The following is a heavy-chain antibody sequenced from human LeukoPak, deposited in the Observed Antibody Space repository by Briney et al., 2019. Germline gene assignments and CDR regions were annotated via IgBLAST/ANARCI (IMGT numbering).Heavy chain of an antibody. J-gene: IGHJ4*02. Sequence: PGGSLRLSCAASGFTFSNYAMSWVRQAPGKGLEWVSGISGGGGSTNYADSVKGRLIISRDNSKNTLYLQMNSLRAEDTAVYYCAKDGYYDSSGSPTGYFDYWGQGTLVTVSS. CDR3: AKDGYYDSSGSPTGYFDY. CDR2: ISGGGGST. V-gene: IGHV3-23*01. CDR1: GFTFSNYA. D-gene: IGHD3-22*01.